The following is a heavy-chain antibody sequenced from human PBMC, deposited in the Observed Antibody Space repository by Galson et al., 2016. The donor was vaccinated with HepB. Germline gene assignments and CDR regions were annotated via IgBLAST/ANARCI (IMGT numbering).Heavy chain of an antibody. CDR2: IYPDDSDT. D-gene: IGHD1-26*01. CDR1: GYIFTTYW. V-gene: IGHV5-51*01. Sequence: QSGAEVKKPGDSLKISCKGSGYIFTTYWIGWVRQMPGKGLEWMGIIYPDDSDTRYSPSFQGQVTITVDKSINTAYLQWSSLKASDTAMYYCARREQMLAVDYWGQGTQVTVSS. CDR3: ARREQMLAVDY. J-gene: IGHJ4*02.